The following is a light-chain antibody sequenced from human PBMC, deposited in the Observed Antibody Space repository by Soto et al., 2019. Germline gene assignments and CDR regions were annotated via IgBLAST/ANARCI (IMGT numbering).Light chain of an antibody. Sequence: EIVLTQSPGTRSLSPGERATLSCRASQSLTTTYLAWYQHKPGQAPRLLIYGASSRATGIPERFSGSGSGTDFTLTIDSLEPEDCAIYYCQQYGSSPYTFGQGTKVDIK. CDR2: GAS. CDR1: QSLTTTY. CDR3: QQYGSSPYT. J-gene: IGKJ2*01. V-gene: IGKV3-20*01.